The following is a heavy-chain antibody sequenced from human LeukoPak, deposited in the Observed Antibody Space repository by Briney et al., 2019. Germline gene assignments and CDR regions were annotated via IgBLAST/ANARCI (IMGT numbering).Heavy chain of an antibody. Sequence: SETLSLTCTVSGGSISSSSYYWGWIRQPPGKGLEWIGSIYYSGSTYYNPSLKSRVTISVDTSKNQFSLKLSSVTAADTAVYYCARFSDCSGGSCYPDYWGQGTLVTVSS. CDR2: IYYSGST. CDR3: ARFSDCSGGSCYPDY. J-gene: IGHJ4*02. V-gene: IGHV4-39*01. CDR1: GGSISSSSYY. D-gene: IGHD2-15*01.